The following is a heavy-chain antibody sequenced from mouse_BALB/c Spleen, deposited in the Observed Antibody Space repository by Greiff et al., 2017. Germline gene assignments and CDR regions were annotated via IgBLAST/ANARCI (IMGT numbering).Heavy chain of an antibody. Sequence: EVMLVESGPELVKPGASVKISCKTSGYTFTEYTMHWVKQSHGKSLEWIGGINPNNGGTSYNQKFKGKATLTVDKSSSTAYMELRSLTSEDSAVYYCARSGYDYGAWFAYWGQGTLVTVSA. V-gene: IGHV1-18*01. J-gene: IGHJ3*01. CDR1: GYTFTEYT. CDR2: INPNNGGT. CDR3: ARSGYDYGAWFAY. D-gene: IGHD2-4*01.